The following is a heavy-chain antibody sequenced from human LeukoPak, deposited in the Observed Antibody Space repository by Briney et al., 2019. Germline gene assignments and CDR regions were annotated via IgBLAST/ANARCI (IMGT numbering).Heavy chain of an antibody. CDR3: ARDLGCSAYVTVRGYAVDI. J-gene: IGHJ3*02. CDR1: GFTVSTNY. Sequence: PGGSLRLSCAASGFTVSTNYMSWVRQAPGKGLEWVSIIYSGGSTYYADSVKGRFTIPRDISQNTLYPQMNSLRAEDTAVYYCARDLGCSAYVTVRGYAVDIWGQGTMVTVSS. V-gene: IGHV3-66*01. CDR2: IYSGGST. D-gene: IGHD5-12*01.